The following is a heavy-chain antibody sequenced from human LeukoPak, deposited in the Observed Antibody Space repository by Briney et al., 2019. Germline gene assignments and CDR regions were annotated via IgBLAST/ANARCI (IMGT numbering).Heavy chain of an antibody. Sequence: QPGRSLSLSCAASGSTFISYAMHWVRQAPGKGLAWVAVISYDGSTKNHADSVKGRFTISRDNSKNTLYLEMNSLRAEDTAVYYCARDVMRDDGFDIWGQGTMVTVSS. V-gene: IGHV3-30*04. J-gene: IGHJ3*02. CDR2: ISYDGSTK. CDR1: GSTFISYA. D-gene: IGHD2-21*01. CDR3: ARDVMRDDGFDI.